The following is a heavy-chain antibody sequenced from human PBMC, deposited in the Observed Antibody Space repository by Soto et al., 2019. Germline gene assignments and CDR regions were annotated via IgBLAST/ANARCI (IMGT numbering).Heavy chain of an antibody. J-gene: IGHJ4*02. V-gene: IGHV4-30-4*01. Sequence: QVQLQESGPGLVEPSQTLSLTCSVSGDSINNDNYYWSWIRQPPGKVLEWVAHIFNSGSAYSNPSLQRRPTVSVDTSRTQFSLNLRSVTVADSAVYFCARGYTLTGYDLTRRDFLASWGQGILVTVSS. D-gene: IGHD3-9*01. CDR2: IFNSGSA. CDR3: ARGYTLTGYDLTRRDFLAS. CDR1: GDSINNDNYY.